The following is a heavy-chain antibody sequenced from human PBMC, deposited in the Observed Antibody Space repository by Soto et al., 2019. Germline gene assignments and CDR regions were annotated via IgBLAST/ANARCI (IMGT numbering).Heavy chain of an antibody. J-gene: IGHJ4*02. Sequence: QVQLQESGPGLVKPSQTLSLTCTVSGGSISSGGYYWSWIRXHPGKGLEWIGYIYYSGSTYYNPSLKSRVTIAVDTSKNQFSLKLSSVTAADTAVYYCAREGGIVGATAAEYWGQGTLVTVSS. V-gene: IGHV4-31*03. CDR3: AREGGIVGATAAEY. D-gene: IGHD1-26*01. CDR2: IYYSGST. CDR1: GGSISSGGYY.